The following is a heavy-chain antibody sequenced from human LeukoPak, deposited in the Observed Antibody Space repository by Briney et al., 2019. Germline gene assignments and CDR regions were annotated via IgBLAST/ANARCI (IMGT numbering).Heavy chain of an antibody. V-gene: IGHV3-48*03. Sequence: GGSLRLSCAASGFTFSSYEMNWVRQASGKGLEWVSYISSSGSTIYYADSVKGRFTISRDNAKNSLYLQTNSLRAEDTAVYYCARDRGYDYGDYFPYYFDYWGQGTLVTVSS. CDR2: ISSSGSTI. CDR1: GFTFSSYE. CDR3: ARDRGYDYGDYFPYYFDY. J-gene: IGHJ4*02. D-gene: IGHD4-17*01.